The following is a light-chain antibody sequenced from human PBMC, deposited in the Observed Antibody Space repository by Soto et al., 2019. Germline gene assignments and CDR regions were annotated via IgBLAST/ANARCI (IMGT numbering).Light chain of an antibody. CDR1: TSNVGAGND. J-gene: IGLJ1*01. CDR2: DND. CDR3: GTWDYSLSGYV. Sequence: QSVLTQPPSVSGAPGQRITISCTGSTSNVGAGNDVHWYQHLPGTAPKLLIYDNDKRPPGIPDRFSGSKSGTSGTLGITGLQTGDEADYYCGTWDYSLSGYVFGPGTKVTVL. V-gene: IGLV1-51*01.